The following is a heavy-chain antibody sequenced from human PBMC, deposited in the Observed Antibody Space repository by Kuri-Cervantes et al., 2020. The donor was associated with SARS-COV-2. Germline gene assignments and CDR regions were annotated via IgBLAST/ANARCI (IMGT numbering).Heavy chain of an antibody. Sequence: GESLKISCAASGFTVSSNYMSWVRQAPGKGLEWVSVIYSGGSTYYADSVKGRFTISRDNSKNTLYLQMNSLRAEDTAVYYCARGAANYYYMDVWGKGTTVTVSS. J-gene: IGHJ6*03. CDR2: IYSGGST. V-gene: IGHV3-53*01. CDR3: ARGAANYYYMDV. CDR1: GFTVSSNY.